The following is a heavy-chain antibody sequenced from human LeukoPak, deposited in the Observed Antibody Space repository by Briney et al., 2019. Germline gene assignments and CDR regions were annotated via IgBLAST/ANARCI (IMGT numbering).Heavy chain of an antibody. V-gene: IGHV3-7*01. CDR2: IKQDGSEK. D-gene: IGHD6-13*01. CDR1: GFTFNAYW. CDR3: ASADYSNSWHSH. J-gene: IGHJ4*02. Sequence: GGSLRLSCAASGFTFNAYWMTWVRQAPGKGLEWVANIKQDGSEKDYVDSVKGRFTISRDNAKNSLYLQMNSLRAEDTAVYYCASADYSNSWHSHWGQGTLVTVSS.